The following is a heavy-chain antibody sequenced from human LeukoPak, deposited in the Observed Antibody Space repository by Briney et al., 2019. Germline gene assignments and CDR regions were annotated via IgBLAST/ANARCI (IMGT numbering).Heavy chain of an antibody. V-gene: IGHV3-23*01. CDR2: ISGSGAST. D-gene: IGHD5/OR15-5a*01. CDR1: GFTFSSYI. J-gene: IGHJ6*02. Sequence: GGSLRLSCVVSGFTFSSYIMSWARQAPGKGLEWGSAISGSGASTYYADSVKGRFTISRDNSKNTLYLQMNSLRAEDTAVYYCAKGLSRGMDVWGQGTTVTVSS. CDR3: AKGLSRGMDV.